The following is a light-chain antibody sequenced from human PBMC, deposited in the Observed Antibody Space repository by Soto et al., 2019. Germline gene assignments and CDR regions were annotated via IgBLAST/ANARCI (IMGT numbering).Light chain of an antibody. J-gene: IGKJ5*01. V-gene: IGKV3-11*01. CDR2: DAS. Sequence: EIVLTQSSAAVSLSPGERATLSCSASQSVSTYLAWYQKIPGKAPRLLSYDASNRATGIPARFSGSGSGTDFTLTISSLEPEDFAVYYCQQRSNWPPITFGQGTRLEIK. CDR3: QQRSNWPPIT. CDR1: QSVSTY.